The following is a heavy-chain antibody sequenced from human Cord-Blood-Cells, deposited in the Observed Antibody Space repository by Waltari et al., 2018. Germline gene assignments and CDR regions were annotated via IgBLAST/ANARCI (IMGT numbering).Heavy chain of an antibody. Sequence: QVQLVESGGGVVQPGRSLRLSCAASGFTFSSYAMHWVRQGPGKGLGWVAVISYDGSNKYYADSVKGRFTISRDNSKNTLYLQMNSLRAEDTAVYYCARDGREWYGDYWFDPWGQGTLVTVSS. J-gene: IGHJ5*02. V-gene: IGHV3-30-3*01. D-gene: IGHD4-17*01. CDR1: GFTFSSYA. CDR3: ARDGREWYGDYWFDP. CDR2: ISYDGSNK.